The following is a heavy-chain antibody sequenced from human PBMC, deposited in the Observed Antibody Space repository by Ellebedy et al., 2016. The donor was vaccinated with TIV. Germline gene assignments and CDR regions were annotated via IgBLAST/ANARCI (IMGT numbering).Heavy chain of an antibody. CDR2: INWNSGHI. CDR1: GFSFDAYA. J-gene: IGHJ4*02. Sequence: GGSLRLSXVASGFSFDAYAMHWVRQAAGKGLEWVSSINWNSGHIDYADSVKGRFTISRDNAKNSLFLQMNSLRAEDTALYYCAKDRSSSGYSMYYFDSWGQGTPVTVSS. CDR3: AKDRSSSGYSMYYFDS. D-gene: IGHD3-22*01. V-gene: IGHV3-9*01.